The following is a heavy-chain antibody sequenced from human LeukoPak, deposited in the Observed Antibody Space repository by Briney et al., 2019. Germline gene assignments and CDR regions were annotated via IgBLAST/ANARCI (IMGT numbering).Heavy chain of an antibody. CDR3: ATTPSTTVNYVRYYYYYYMDV. CDR1: GYTLTELF. V-gene: IGHV1-24*01. Sequence: ASVKVSCKVSGYTLTELFMHWVRQAPGKGLEWMGGFDPEDGETIYAQKFQGRVTMTEDTSTDTAYMELSSLRSEDTAVYYCATTPSTTVNYVRYYYYYYMDVWGKGTTVTVSS. J-gene: IGHJ6*03. CDR2: FDPEDGET. D-gene: IGHD4-11*01.